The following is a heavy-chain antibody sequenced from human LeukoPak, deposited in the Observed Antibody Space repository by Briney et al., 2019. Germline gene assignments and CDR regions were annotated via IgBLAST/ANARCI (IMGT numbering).Heavy chain of an antibody. D-gene: IGHD2-2*01. CDR1: GDSVSSNSVT. Sequence: SQTLSLTCAISGDSVSSNSVTWNWIRQSPSRGLEWLGRTYYRSTWYNDYAVSVRGRITVNPDTSKNQFSLHLNSVTPEDTAVYYCARRLTQYDCFDPWGQGILVTVSP. CDR3: ARRLTQYDCFDP. CDR2: TYYRSTWYN. J-gene: IGHJ5*02. V-gene: IGHV6-1*01.